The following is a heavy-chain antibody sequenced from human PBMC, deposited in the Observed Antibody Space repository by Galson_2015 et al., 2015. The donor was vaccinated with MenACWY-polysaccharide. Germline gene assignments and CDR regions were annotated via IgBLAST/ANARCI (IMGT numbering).Heavy chain of an antibody. Sequence: SLRLSCAASGFTFTSYWMSWVRQAPGKGPEWVANINKDGSEKYYVDSVKGRFTISRDNAKNSLYLQMNSLRAEDTAVYYCAKYGSGSRTAFEIWGQGTMVTVSS. CDR1: GFTFTSYW. D-gene: IGHD3-10*01. V-gene: IGHV3-7*03. CDR2: INKDGSEK. CDR3: AKYGSGSRTAFEI. J-gene: IGHJ3*02.